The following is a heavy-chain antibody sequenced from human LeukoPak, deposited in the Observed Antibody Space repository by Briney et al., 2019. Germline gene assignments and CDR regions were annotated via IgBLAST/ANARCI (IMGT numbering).Heavy chain of an antibody. J-gene: IGHJ4*02. CDR2: ISANGGST. CDR3: AEGKGGEAFDV. CDR1: GFTFSNYA. V-gene: IGHV3-23*01. Sequence: PGGSLRLSCAASGFTFSNYAMTWVRQAPGKGLEWVSAISANGGSTYYADSVKGRFTISRDNSKNTLFMQMNSLRAEDTAVYYCAEGKGGEAFDVWGQGTLATVSS. D-gene: IGHD3-16*01.